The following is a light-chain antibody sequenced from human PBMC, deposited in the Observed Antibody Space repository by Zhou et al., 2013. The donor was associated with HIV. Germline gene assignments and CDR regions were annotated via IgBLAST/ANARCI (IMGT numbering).Light chain of an antibody. CDR2: GAS. V-gene: IGKV3-15*01. CDR3: QQYNSSRIT. CDR1: QTVSNH. J-gene: IGKJ5*01. Sequence: ERVLTQSPATLSVSPGDRATLSCRASQTVSNHLAWYQQKPGQAPRLLIYGASTRATGVPARFSGSGSGTEFTLTINSLQSEDFAVYYCQQYNSSRITFGQGTRLEIK.